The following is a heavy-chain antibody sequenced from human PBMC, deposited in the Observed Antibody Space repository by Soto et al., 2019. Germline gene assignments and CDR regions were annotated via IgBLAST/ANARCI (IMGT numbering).Heavy chain of an antibody. V-gene: IGHV1-69*04. Sequence: GSSVKVSCKASGGTFSSYTISWVRQAPGQGLEWMGRIIPILGIANYAQKFQGRVTITADKSTSTAYMELSSLRAEDTAVYYCARDYYKYYDSSGYYRSPAYWGQGTLVTVSS. J-gene: IGHJ4*02. CDR3: ARDYYKYYDSSGYYRSPAY. CDR1: GGTFSSYT. D-gene: IGHD3-22*01. CDR2: IIPILGIA.